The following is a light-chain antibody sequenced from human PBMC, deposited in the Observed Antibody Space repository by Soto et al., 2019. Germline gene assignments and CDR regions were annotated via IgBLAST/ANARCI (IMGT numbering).Light chain of an antibody. Sequence: EIVLTQSPGALSLSLGERATLSCRASQSVSSSYLAWYQQKPGQAPRLLIYGASSRATGIPDRFSGSGSGTDFTLTISRLEPEDFAVYYCQQYGSSLGVTFGGGTKVDSK. CDR1: QSVSSSY. J-gene: IGKJ4*02. CDR3: QQYGSSLGVT. V-gene: IGKV3-20*01. CDR2: GAS.